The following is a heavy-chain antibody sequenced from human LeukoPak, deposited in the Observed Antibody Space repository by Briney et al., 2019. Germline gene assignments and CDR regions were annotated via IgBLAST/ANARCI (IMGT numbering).Heavy chain of an antibody. V-gene: IGHV3-23*01. D-gene: IGHD2-15*01. J-gene: IGHJ4*02. CDR3: AKAPVTSCRGAFCYPFDY. CDR2: ISGSGGST. Sequence: GGSLRLSCAASGFTFSSYGMSWVRQAPGKGLEWVSAISGSGGSTYYADPVKGRFTISRDNSKNTLYLQMNSLRAEDAAVYYCAKAPVTSCRGAFCYPFDYWGQGTLVTVSS. CDR1: GFTFSSYG.